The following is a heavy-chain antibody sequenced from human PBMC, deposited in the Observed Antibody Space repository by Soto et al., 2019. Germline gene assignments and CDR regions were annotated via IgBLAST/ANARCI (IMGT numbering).Heavy chain of an antibody. D-gene: IGHD2-15*01. V-gene: IGHV3-74*01. CDR2: INSDGSST. J-gene: IGHJ4*02. CDR1: GFAFSSYW. Sequence: PRGSLRLSCADSGFAFSSYWMRWVRQAPGKGLVWVSRINSDGSSTSYSDSMKGRFTISRAKAKNTLYLQINSLRTDDTSVYYCAKDATGSAWLSDYWGQGTVVAGAS. CDR3: AKDATGSAWLSDY.